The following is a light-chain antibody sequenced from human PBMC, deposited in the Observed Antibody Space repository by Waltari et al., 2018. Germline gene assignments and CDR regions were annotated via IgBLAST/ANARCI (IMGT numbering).Light chain of an antibody. J-gene: IGKJ3*01. CDR1: QRISSY. CDR2: AAS. V-gene: IGKV1-39*01. Sequence: DIQMTQSPPFLSASVGDRVTITCRASQRISSYLNWYQMKPGRAPELLIYAASSLQSGVPSRFSGSGSGTEFTLTISSLQPDDFATYYCQQTYSLFTFGPGTKVDFK. CDR3: QQTYSLFT.